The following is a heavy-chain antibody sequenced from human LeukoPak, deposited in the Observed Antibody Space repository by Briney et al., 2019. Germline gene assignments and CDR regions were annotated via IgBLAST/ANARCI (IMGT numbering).Heavy chain of an antibody. CDR2: ISYDGSNK. V-gene: IGHV3-30-3*01. D-gene: IGHD3-22*01. Sequence: GGSLRLSCAASGFTFSSYAMHWVRQAPGKGLEWVAVISYDGSNKYYADSVKGRFTISRDNSKNTLYLQMNSLGAEDTAVYYCAREYYDSSGYYYYYYYGMDVWGQGTTVTVSS. J-gene: IGHJ6*02. CDR1: GFTFSSYA. CDR3: AREYYDSSGYYYYYYYGMDV.